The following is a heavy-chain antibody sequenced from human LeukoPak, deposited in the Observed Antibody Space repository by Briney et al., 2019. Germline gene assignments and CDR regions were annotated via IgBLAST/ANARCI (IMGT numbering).Heavy chain of an antibody. CDR3: ATYTHWVAGDV. CDR2: MNQDGSEK. CDR1: GSTFSSYA. D-gene: IGHD3-16*01. Sequence: GGSLRLSCPAPGSTFSSYAMSWVRQAPGKGREWVANMNQDGSEKDYVDSAKGRFTISRDNARNSLYLQMGSLRAEDTAVYYCATYTHWVAGDVWGQGTTVTVSS. V-gene: IGHV3-7*01. J-gene: IGHJ6*02.